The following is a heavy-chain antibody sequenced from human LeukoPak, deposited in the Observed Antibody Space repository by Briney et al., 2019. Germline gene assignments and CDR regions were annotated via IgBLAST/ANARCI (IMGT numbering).Heavy chain of an antibody. CDR3: ARGSFSRWTTQSYFDY. Sequence: ASVKVSCKASGYTFTSYDIYWLRQAPGQGPEWMGWMSPNSGNTGSAQRFQGRVTMTRDTSMSSAFMELSNLRPEDTAVYYCARGSFSRWTTQSYFDYWGQGTLVTVSS. CDR2: MSPNSGNT. J-gene: IGHJ4*02. D-gene: IGHD4-23*01. V-gene: IGHV1-8*01. CDR1: GYTFTSYD.